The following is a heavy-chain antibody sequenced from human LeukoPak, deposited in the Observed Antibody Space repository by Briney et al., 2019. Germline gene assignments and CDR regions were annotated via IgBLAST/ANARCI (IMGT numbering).Heavy chain of an antibody. CDR3: AKDPSDSSGYYIGWLDP. D-gene: IGHD3-22*01. V-gene: IGHV3-23*01. CDR1: GFTFSSYA. J-gene: IGHJ5*02. CDR2: ISGSGGST. Sequence: GGSLRLSCAASGFTFSSYAMSWVRQAPGKGLEWVSAISGSGGSTYYADSVKGRFAISRDNSKNVLYLQMNSLRVEDTAVFYCAKDPSDSSGYYIGWLDPWGQGTLVTVSS.